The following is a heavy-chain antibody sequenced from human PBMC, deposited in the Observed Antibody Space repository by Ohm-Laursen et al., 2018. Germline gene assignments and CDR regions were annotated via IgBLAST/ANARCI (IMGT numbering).Heavy chain of an antibody. J-gene: IGHJ4*02. CDR3: ARSEYGDYGDY. Sequence: GTLSLTCTVSGGSVIGHSWIWIRQPPGKGLEWIGYIYYSGSTNYNPSLKSRVTISVDTSKSQFSLKLSSVTAADTAVYYCARSEYGDYGDYWGQGTLVTVSS. D-gene: IGHD4-17*01. CDR2: IYYSGST. V-gene: IGHV4-59*02. CDR1: GGSVIGHS.